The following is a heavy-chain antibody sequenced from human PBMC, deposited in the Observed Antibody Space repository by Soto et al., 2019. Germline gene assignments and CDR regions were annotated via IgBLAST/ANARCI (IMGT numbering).Heavy chain of an antibody. V-gene: IGHV4-39*01. CDR2: IYYSGST. CDR1: GGSISSSSYY. J-gene: IGHJ5*02. Sequence: QLQLQESRPGLVKPSETLSLTCTVSGGSISSSSYYWGWIRQPPGKGLEWIGSIYYSGSTYYNPSLKSRVTISVDTSKNHFSLKLSSVTAADTAVYYCARQDGVVVVQFDPWGQGTLVTVSS. D-gene: IGHD2-2*01. CDR3: ARQDGVVVVQFDP.